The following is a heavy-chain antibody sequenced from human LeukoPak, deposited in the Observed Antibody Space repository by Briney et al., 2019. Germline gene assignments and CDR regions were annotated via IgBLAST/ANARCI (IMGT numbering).Heavy chain of an antibody. D-gene: IGHD2-15*01. Sequence: GGSLRLSCAASGFAFSTFGMSWVRQAPGKGLEWVSALSGNGVKTYYADSVRGRFTISRDNSKNTMFLQMNSLRGEDTAVYYCGKDLSWAFDHWGQGTLVTVSS. CDR3: GKDLSWAFDH. CDR1: GFAFSTFG. CDR2: LSGNGVKT. J-gene: IGHJ4*02. V-gene: IGHV3-23*01.